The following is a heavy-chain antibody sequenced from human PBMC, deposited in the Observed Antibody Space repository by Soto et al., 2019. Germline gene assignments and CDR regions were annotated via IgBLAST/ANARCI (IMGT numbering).Heavy chain of an antibody. J-gene: IGHJ4*02. CDR3: ARDRGDYYDSRGPFDY. CDR1: GGTFSSYT. D-gene: IGHD3-22*01. Sequence: SVKVSCKASGGTFSSYTISWVRQAPGQGLEWMGGIIPIFGTANYAQKFQCRVTITADESTSTAYMELSSLRSEDTAVYYCARDRGDYYDSRGPFDYWGQGTLVTGSS. CDR2: IIPIFGTA. V-gene: IGHV1-69*13.